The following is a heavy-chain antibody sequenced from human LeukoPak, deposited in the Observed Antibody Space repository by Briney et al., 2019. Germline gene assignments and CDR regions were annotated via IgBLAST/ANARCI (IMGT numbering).Heavy chain of an antibody. D-gene: IGHD4-23*01. V-gene: IGHV1-69*04. Sequence: GASVKVSCKASGGTFSSYVISWVRQAPGQGLEWMGRIIPILGIANYAQKFQGRVTITADKSTSTAYMELSSLRSEDTAVYYCARDERYGGNRGMDVWGQGTTVTVSS. CDR3: ARDERYGGNRGMDV. CDR2: IIPILGIA. J-gene: IGHJ6*02. CDR1: GGTFSSYV.